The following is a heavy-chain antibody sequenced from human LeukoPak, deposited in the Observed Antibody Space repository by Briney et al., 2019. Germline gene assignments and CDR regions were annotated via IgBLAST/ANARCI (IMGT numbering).Heavy chain of an antibody. CDR2: IKKDGSER. Sequence: GGSLRLSCAASGFAFSNYWMNWVRQAPGKGLEWVANIKKDGSERYYVDSVKGRFTISRDNAKNSLHIEMNSLRAEDTAVYYCAKPITISGATDGFDIWGQGAKVTVSS. J-gene: IGHJ3*02. V-gene: IGHV3-7*01. D-gene: IGHD3-3*01. CDR3: AKPITISGATDGFDI. CDR1: GFAFSNYW.